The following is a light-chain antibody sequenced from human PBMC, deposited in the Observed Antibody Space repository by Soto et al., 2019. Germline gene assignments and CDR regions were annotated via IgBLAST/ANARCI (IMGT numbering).Light chain of an antibody. CDR2: DVS. CDR3: QHYGGSLWT. V-gene: IGKV3-20*01. CDR1: QSVSGNS. Sequence: ELVLTQSPGTLSLSPGERATLSCRASQSVSGNSLARYRQNRGQAPRLIIYDVSTRATGIPDRFSGSGSGTDFTLTISRLDPEDFALFFCQHYGGSLWTFGQGTRVEIK. J-gene: IGKJ1*01.